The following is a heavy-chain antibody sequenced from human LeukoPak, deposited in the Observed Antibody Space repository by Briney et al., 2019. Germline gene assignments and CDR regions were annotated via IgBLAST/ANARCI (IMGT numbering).Heavy chain of an antibody. CDR3: ARVRQQPDY. V-gene: IGHV4-34*01. CDR2: INHSGST. CDR1: GGSFSGYY. J-gene: IGHJ4*02. Sequence: SETLSLTCAVYGGSFSGYYWSWIRQPPGKGLEWIGEINHSGSTNYNPSLKSRVTISVDTSKNQFSLKLSSVTAADTAVYYCARVRQQPDYWGQGTLVTVSS. D-gene: IGHD6-13*01.